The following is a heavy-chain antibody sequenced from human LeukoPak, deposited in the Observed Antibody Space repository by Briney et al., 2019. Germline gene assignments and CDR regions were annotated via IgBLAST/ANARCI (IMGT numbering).Heavy chain of an antibody. CDR1: EFTFSSYN. Sequence: GGSLRLSCAASEFTFSSYNMNWVRQAPGKGLEWVSSISSSSDYIYYADSVKGRFTISRDNAKNSLYLQMNSLRAEDTAVYYCARGSGSYYGPLDYWGQGTLVTVSS. CDR3: ARGSGSYYGPLDY. J-gene: IGHJ4*02. V-gene: IGHV3-21*01. CDR2: ISSSSDYI. D-gene: IGHD3-10*01.